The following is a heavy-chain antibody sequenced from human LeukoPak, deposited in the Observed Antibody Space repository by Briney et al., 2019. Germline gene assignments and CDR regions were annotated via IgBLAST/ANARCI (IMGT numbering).Heavy chain of an antibody. Sequence: GGSLRLSCAASGFTFDDYAMHWVRQAPGKGLEWVSGLSWNSGSIGYADSVKGRFTISRDNAKNSLYLQMNSLRAEDTALYYCAKVPPYSSGWYYFDYWGQGTLVTVSS. V-gene: IGHV3-9*01. CDR2: LSWNSGSI. CDR1: GFTFDDYA. J-gene: IGHJ4*02. D-gene: IGHD6-19*01. CDR3: AKVPPYSSGWYYFDY.